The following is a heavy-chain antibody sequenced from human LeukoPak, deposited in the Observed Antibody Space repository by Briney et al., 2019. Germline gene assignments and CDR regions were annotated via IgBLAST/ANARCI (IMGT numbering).Heavy chain of an antibody. CDR1: GFTFSGFA. CDR2: IRGSGGNT. CDR3: AKDYYDSSIFSAPHLFAC. D-gene: IGHD3-22*01. V-gene: IGHV3-23*01. J-gene: IGHJ4*02. Sequence: GGSLRLSCAASGFTFSGFAMTWVRQASGKGLEWVSSIRGSGGNTYYADSVKGRFTISRDNFQNTLYLQMNSLRAEDTAVYYCAKDYYDSSIFSAPHLFACWGQGTLVTVSS.